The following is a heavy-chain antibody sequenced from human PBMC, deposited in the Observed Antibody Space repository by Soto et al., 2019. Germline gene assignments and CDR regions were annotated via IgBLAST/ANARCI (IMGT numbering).Heavy chain of an antibody. CDR2: ISGSGGST. D-gene: IGHD6-13*01. CDR3: AKELSSMWFPLDH. V-gene: IGHV3-23*04. Sequence: VQLVESGGGLVQPGRSLRLSCAASGFTFDDYAMHWVRQAPGKGLEWVSSISGSGGSTWYADSVKGRFTISSDTSRNTVHLQMNSLRAEDTAVYYCAKELSSMWFPLDHWGQGTLVTVSS. J-gene: IGHJ4*02. CDR1: GFTFDDYA.